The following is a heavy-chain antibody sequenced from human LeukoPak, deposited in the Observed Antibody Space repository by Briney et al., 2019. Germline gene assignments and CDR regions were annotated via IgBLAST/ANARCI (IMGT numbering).Heavy chain of an antibody. CDR2: INHSGGT. Sequence: SETLSLTCAVYGGSFSNYYWSWIRQPPGKGLEWIGEINHSGGTNYNPSLKSRVTISVDTSKNQFSLKLSSVTAADTAVYYCARRSGQRTSNTAMVHYYYYYYMDVWGKGTTVTVSS. CDR3: ARRSGQRTSNTAMVHYYYYYYMDV. CDR1: GGSFSNYY. V-gene: IGHV4-34*01. D-gene: IGHD5-18*01. J-gene: IGHJ6*03.